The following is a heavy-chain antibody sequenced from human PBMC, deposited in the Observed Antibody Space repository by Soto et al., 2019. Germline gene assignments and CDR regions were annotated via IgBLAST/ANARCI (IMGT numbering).Heavy chain of an antibody. J-gene: IGHJ4*02. V-gene: IGHV4-31*03. D-gene: IGHD6-19*01. CDR1: GGSISSGGYY. CDR2: IHYSGTT. CDR3: ARDRDTSGWYYFLY. Sequence: SETLSLTCTVSGGSISSGGYYWSWIRQHPGKGLEWIGYIHYSGTTYYNPSLKRRVTISLDTSKNQFSLRLSSVTAADTAVYYCARDRDTSGWYYFLYWGQGTQVTVTS.